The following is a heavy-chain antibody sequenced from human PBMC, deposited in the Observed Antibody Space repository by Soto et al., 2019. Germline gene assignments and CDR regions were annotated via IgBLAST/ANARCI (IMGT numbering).Heavy chain of an antibody. J-gene: IGHJ6*02. V-gene: IGHV1-69*01. CDR3: GGKVKIPSYHGMDV. CDR2: IIPIFGSP. CDR1: GGTLRSHA. Sequence: QVQLVQSGAEVKKPGSSVRVSCKASGGTLRSHAINWVRQAPGQGLEWMGGIIPIFGSPNYAQKFQGRVTITGEESSIKPYMERRSLRPEDTAVYYCGGKVKIPSYHGMDVWGQGTPVTFSS. D-gene: IGHD2-2*02.